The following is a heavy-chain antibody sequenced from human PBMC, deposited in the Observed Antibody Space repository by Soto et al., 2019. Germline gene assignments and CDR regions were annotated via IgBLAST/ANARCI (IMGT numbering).Heavy chain of an antibody. J-gene: IGHJ4*02. CDR3: ARGAI. CDR2: IRPDGSES. CDR1: GFTFTTYW. V-gene: IGHV3-7*01. Sequence: EVQVVESGGGLVQPGGSLRLSCAASGFTFTTYWMSWVRQAPGKGLQWVANIRPDGSESWYVDSVRGRFTISRDNAKNSLFLQMTSLRVEDTAVYYCARGAIWGPGTLVTVSS.